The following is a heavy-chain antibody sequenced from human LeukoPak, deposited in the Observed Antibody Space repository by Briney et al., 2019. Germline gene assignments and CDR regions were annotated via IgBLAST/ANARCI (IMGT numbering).Heavy chain of an antibody. CDR3: ATPSIYCSSTSCYYFDY. V-gene: IGHV1-24*01. CDR2: FDPEDGET. J-gene: IGHJ4*02. D-gene: IGHD2-2*01. Sequence: ASVKVSCKVSGYTLTELSMHCVRQAPGKGLEWMGGFDPEDGETIYAQKFQGRVTMTEDTSTDTAYMELSSLRSEDTAVYYCATPSIYCSSTSCYYFDYWGQGTLVTVSS. CDR1: GYTLTELS.